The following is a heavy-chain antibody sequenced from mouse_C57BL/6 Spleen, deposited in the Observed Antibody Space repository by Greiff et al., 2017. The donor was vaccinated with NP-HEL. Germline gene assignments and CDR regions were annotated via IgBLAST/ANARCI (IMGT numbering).Heavy chain of an antibody. CDR1: GYTFTDYY. D-gene: IGHD2-12*01. V-gene: IGHV1-76*01. Sequence: QVQLQQSGAELVRPGASVKLSCKASGYTFTDYYINWVKQRPGQGLEWIARLYPGSGNTYYNEKFKGKATLTAEKSSSTAYMQLSSLTSEDSAVYFCARWSYDYAMDYWGQGTSVTVSS. CDR3: ARWSYDYAMDY. J-gene: IGHJ4*01. CDR2: LYPGSGNT.